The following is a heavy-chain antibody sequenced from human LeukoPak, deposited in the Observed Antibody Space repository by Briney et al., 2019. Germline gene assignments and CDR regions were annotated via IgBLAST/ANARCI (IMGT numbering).Heavy chain of an antibody. CDR1: GYMFARYG. Sequence: APVKVSCKASGYMFARYGISWVRQAPGQGLEWMGGIIPISGTANYAQKFQGRVTITADESTSTAYMELSSLRSEDTAVYYCARPVEDGGADYWGQGTLVTVSS. CDR2: IIPISGTA. CDR3: ARPVEDGGADY. V-gene: IGHV1-69*13. D-gene: IGHD5-24*01. J-gene: IGHJ4*02.